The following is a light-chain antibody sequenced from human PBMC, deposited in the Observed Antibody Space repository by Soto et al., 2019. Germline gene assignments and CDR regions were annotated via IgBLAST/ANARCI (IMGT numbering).Light chain of an antibody. CDR1: SSDVGGYNY. J-gene: IGLJ1*01. CDR2: EVS. Sequence: QSALTQPASVSGSPGQSITISCTGTSSDVGGYNYVSWYQQHPGKAPKLMIHEVSNRPSGVSNRFSGSKSGNTASLTISGLQAEDEADYYCTSYAKSSTPVSGTGTKLTVL. CDR3: TSYAKSSTPV. V-gene: IGLV2-14*01.